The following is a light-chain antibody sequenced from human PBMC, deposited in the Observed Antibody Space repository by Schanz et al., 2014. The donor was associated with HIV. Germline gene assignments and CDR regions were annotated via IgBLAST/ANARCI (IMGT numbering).Light chain of an antibody. CDR2: GVS. Sequence: DIQLTQSPSSLSASVGDRVALTCRASQGIKNHLAWYQQKSGKVPKLLIYGVSTLQSGVPSRFSGSGSGTEFTLTISSLQPDDFATYYCQQYAVSSWTFGQGTRVQSK. J-gene: IGKJ1*01. CDR1: QGIKNH. V-gene: IGKV1-27*01. CDR3: QQYAVSSWT.